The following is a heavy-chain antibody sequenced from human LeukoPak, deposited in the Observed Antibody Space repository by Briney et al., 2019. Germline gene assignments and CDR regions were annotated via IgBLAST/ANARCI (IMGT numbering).Heavy chain of an antibody. CDR1: GYTFTSYD. V-gene: IGHV1-58*02. Sequence: ASVKVSCKASGYTFTSYDINWVRQARGQRLEWIGWIVVGSGNTNYAQKFQERVTITRDMSTSTAYMELSSLRSEDTAVYYCAAAEPGYCSGGSCYSDWFDPWGQGTLVTVSS. D-gene: IGHD2-15*01. CDR2: IVVGSGNT. CDR3: AAAEPGYCSGGSCYSDWFDP. J-gene: IGHJ5*02.